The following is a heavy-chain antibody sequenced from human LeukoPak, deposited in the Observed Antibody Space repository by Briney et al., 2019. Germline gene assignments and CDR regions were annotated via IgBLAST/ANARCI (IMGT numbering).Heavy chain of an antibody. D-gene: IGHD6-13*01. V-gene: IGHV1-8*01. CDR1: GYTFTSYD. J-gene: IGHJ6*02. CDR2: MNPNSGNT. CDR3: ARERSSSWLGYYYGMDV. Sequence: ASVKVSCKASGYTFTSYDINWVRQATGQGLEWMGWMNPNSGNTGYAQKFQGRVTMTRNTSISTAYMELSSLRSEDTAVYYCARERSSSWLGYYYGMDVWGQGTTVTVSS.